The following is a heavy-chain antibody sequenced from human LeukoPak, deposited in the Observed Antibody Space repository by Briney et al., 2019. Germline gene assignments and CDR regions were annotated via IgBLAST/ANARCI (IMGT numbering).Heavy chain of an antibody. J-gene: IGHJ4*02. CDR1: GFTFSSYE. D-gene: IGHD4-17*01. CDR2: ISSSGSTI. Sequence: AGGSLRLSCAASGFTFSSYEMNWVRQAPGKGLEWVSYISSSGSTIYFADSVKGRFTISRDNAKNSLYLQMNSLRAEDTAVYYCAREDYGDYDYDYWGQGTLVTVSS. CDR3: AREDYGDYDYDY. V-gene: IGHV3-48*03.